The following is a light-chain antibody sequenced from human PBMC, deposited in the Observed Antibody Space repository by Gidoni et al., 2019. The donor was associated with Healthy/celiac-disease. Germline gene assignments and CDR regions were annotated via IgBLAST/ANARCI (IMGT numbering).Light chain of an antibody. CDR3: QQYNNWPPPT. CDR1: QSVSSN. Sequence: EIVMTQSPATLSVSPGERATLSCRASQSVSSNLAWYQQKPGQAPRLLIYGASTRATGIPARFSGSGSGTEFTLTISSLQSEDCAVYYCQQYNNWPPPTFGQGTKLEIK. CDR2: GAS. J-gene: IGKJ2*01. V-gene: IGKV3-15*01.